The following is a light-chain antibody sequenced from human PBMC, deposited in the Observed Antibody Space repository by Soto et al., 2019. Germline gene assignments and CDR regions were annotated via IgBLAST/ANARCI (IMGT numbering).Light chain of an antibody. V-gene: IGLV2-11*01. Sequence: QSALTQPRSVSGSPGQSVTISCTGTSSDVGGYNYVSWYQQHPGKAPKLMIYDVSKRPSGVPDRFSGSKSGNTASLTVSGLQAEDEADYYCSSYAGSNNRGVFGSGTKLTVL. CDR1: SSDVGGYNY. CDR3: SSYAGSNNRGV. J-gene: IGLJ1*01. CDR2: DVS.